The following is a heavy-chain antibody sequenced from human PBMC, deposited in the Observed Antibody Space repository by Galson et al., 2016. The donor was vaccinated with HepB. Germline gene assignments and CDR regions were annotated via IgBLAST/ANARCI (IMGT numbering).Heavy chain of an antibody. D-gene: IGHD1-1*01. Sequence: SLRLSCAASGFTVSTNYLNWVRQAPGKGLEWVSGFYSGDNTLYADSVKGRFTISRDNTKNTVFLQMSSIRAEDTAVYYCAWQLQPGRKYYYNYGMDVWGQGTTVTVAS. V-gene: IGHV3-53*01. J-gene: IGHJ6*02. CDR3: AWQLQPGRKYYYNYGMDV. CDR1: GFTVSTNY. CDR2: FYSGDNT.